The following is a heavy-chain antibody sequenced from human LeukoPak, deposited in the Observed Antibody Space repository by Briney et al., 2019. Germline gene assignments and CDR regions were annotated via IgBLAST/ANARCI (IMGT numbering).Heavy chain of an antibody. CDR2: IWYDGSNK. J-gene: IGHJ3*02. D-gene: IGHD3-22*01. V-gene: IGHV3-33*01. CDR3: ARGITMIVVEMGAFDI. Sequence: GRSLRLSCAASGFTFSSYGMHWVRQAPGKGLEWVAVIWYDGSNKYYADSVKGRFTISRDNSKNTLYLQMNSLRAEDTAVYYCARGITMIVVEMGAFDIWGQGTMVTVSS. CDR1: GFTFSSYG.